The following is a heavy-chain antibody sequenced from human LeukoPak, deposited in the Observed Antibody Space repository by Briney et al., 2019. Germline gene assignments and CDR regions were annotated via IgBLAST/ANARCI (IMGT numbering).Heavy chain of an antibody. CDR2: ISYEGRTM. D-gene: IGHD2-2*01. J-gene: IGHJ4*02. Sequence: GGSLRLSCAGAGFTFSNYGMHWVRQAPGKGLEWVAVISYEGRTMYYRDSVKGRFTISRDNSRNTLFLQMNSLSPDDTAVYYCAKEGTAQISTWYDNWGQGTLVTVSS. V-gene: IGHV3-30*18. CDR3: AKEGTAQISTWYDN. CDR1: GFTFSNYG.